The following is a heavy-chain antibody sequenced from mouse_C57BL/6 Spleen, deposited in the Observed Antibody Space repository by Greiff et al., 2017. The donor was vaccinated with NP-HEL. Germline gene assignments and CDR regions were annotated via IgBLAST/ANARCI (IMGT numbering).Heavy chain of an antibody. D-gene: IGHD2-5*01. CDR1: GYAFSSSW. J-gene: IGHJ2*01. Sequence: QVQLQQSGPELVKPGASVKISCKASGYAFSSSWMNWVKQRPGKGLEWIGRIYPGDGDTNYNGKFKGKATLTADKSSSTAYMQLSSLTSEDSAVYFCARLDYSNYYFDYWGQGTTLTVSS. CDR2: IYPGDGDT. CDR3: ARLDYSNYYFDY. V-gene: IGHV1-82*01.